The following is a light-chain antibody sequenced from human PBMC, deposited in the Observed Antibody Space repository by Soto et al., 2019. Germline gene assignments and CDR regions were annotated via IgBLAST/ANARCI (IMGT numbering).Light chain of an antibody. CDR3: SSYTSSRTIV. V-gene: IGLV2-14*01. J-gene: IGLJ1*01. CDR2: EVS. Sequence: QSALTQPASVSGSPGQSITISCTGTSSDVGGYNYVSWYQQHPGKAPKLMIYEVSNRPSGVSNRFSGSKSGNTASLTISGLQAEDEAADYCSSYTSSRTIVFGTGTKLTVL. CDR1: SSDVGGYNY.